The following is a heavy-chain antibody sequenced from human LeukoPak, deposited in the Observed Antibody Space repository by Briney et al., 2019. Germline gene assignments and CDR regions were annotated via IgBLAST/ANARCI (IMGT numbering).Heavy chain of an antibody. J-gene: IGHJ4*02. CDR3: ARDGVAGGFDY. CDR2: IHYSGST. V-gene: IGHV4-59*01. D-gene: IGHD6-19*01. CDR1: GGSIGSYY. Sequence: PSETLSLTCTVSGGSIGSYYWNWIRQPPGEGLEWIGYIHYSGSTNHNASLKSRVTISVDTSKNQFSLKLSSVTAADTAVYYCARDGVAGGFDYWGQGTLVTVSS.